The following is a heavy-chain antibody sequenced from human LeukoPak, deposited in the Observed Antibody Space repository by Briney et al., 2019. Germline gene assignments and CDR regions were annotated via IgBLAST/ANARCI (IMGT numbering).Heavy chain of an antibody. CDR1: GYTFTSYY. V-gene: IGHV1-2*02. CDR2: INPKSGDA. CDR3: ARETGQFEHDS. Sequence: ASVKVSCKASGYTFTSYYMHWVRQAPGQGPEWMGWINPKSGDANYAQKFQGRVTMTRDTSISTGYMELSRLTSDDTAVYYCARETGQFEHDSWGQGTLVTVSS. J-gene: IGHJ4*02. D-gene: IGHD5-24*01.